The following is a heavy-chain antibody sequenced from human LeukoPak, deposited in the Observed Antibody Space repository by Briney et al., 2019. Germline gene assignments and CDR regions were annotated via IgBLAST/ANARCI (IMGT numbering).Heavy chain of an antibody. D-gene: IGHD3-22*01. V-gene: IGHV3-64D*06. J-gene: IGHJ4*02. Sequence: GGSLRLSCSASGFTFSSYAMHWVRQAPGKGLEYVSAISSNGGSTYYADSVKGRFTISRDNSKNTLYLQMSSLRAEDTAVYYCARDPYYYDSSGYLLPYYLDYWGQGTLVTVSS. CDR2: ISSNGGST. CDR1: GFTFSSYA. CDR3: ARDPYYYDSSGYLLPYYLDY.